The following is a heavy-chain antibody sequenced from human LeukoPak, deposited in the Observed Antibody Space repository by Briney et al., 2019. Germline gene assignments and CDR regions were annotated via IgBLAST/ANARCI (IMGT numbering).Heavy chain of an antibody. D-gene: IGHD3-22*01. CDR2: ISSSSSLI. V-gene: IGHV3-21*01. CDR3: ARESSGYFY. CDR1: GFTFSYYS. Sequence: GGSLRLSCAASGFTFSYYSMNWVRQAPGRGLEWVSCISSSSSLIFYSDSVRGRFTISRDNAKNLLYLHMNSLRVEDTAVYYCARESSGYFYWGQGTLVTVSS. J-gene: IGHJ4*02.